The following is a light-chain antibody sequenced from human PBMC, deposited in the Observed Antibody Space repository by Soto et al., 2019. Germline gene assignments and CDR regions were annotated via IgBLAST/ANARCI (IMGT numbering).Light chain of an antibody. Sequence: EIVLTQSPGTLSLSPGERATLSCRASQSVSSSYLAWYQQKPGQAPRLLIYGASSRATGIPARFSGSGSGTDFTLTISSLEPEDFAVYYCQQRSNWLITFGQGTRLEI. CDR1: QSVSSSY. CDR2: GAS. CDR3: QQRSNWLIT. V-gene: IGKV3D-20*02. J-gene: IGKJ5*01.